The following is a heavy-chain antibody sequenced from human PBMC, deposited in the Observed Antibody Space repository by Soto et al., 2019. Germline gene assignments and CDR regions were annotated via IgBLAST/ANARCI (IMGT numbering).Heavy chain of an antibody. CDR1: GFTFSSYA. D-gene: IGHD3-16*02. CDR2: ISYDGSNK. V-gene: IGHV3-30-3*01. J-gene: IGHJ4*02. CDR3: ARDMITFGGVIEQFDY. Sequence: GGSLRLSCAASGFTFSSYAMHWVRQAPGKGLEWVAVISYDGSNKYYADSVKGRFTISRDNSKNTLYLQMNSLRAEDTAVYYCARDMITFGGVIEQFDYWGQGTLVTVSS.